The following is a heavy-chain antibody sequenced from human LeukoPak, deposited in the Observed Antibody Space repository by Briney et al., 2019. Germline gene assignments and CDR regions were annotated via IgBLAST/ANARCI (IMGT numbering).Heavy chain of an antibody. D-gene: IGHD6-13*01. V-gene: IGHV4-34*01. CDR2: INHSGST. CDR3: ARLMAAAGNFDY. CDR1: GGSFSGYY. Sequence: SETLSLTCAVYGGSFSGYYWSWIRQPPGKGLEWFGEINHSGSTNYNPSLKSRVTISVDTSKNQFSLKLSSVTAADTAVYYCARLMAAAGNFDYWGQGTLVTVSS. J-gene: IGHJ4*02.